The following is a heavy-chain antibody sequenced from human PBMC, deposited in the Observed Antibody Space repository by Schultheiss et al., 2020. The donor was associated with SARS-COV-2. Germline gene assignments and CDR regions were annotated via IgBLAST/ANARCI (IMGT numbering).Heavy chain of an antibody. Sequence: GGSLRLSCAASGFTFSNAWMSWVRQAPGKGLEWVGRIKSKTDGGTTDYAAPVKGRFTISRDDSKNTLYLQMNSLRAEDTAVYYCARDGECGGDCYHRIRHYYYYGMDVWGQGTTVTVSS. CDR1: GFTFSNAW. D-gene: IGHD2-21*01. CDR3: ARDGECGGDCYHRIRHYYYYGMDV. V-gene: IGHV3-15*01. J-gene: IGHJ6*02. CDR2: IKSKTDGGTT.